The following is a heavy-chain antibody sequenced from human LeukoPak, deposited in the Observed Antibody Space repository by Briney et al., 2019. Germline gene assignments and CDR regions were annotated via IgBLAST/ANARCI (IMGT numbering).Heavy chain of an antibody. CDR2: ISSTGSDI. V-gene: IGHV3-48*03. Sequence: GGSLRLSCAGSGFIFSNYEMNWVRQAPGKGLEWVSYISSTGSDIYYADSVKGRFTISRDNAENSLYLQMNSLRAEDTAVYYCTTFYTRLTDYWGQGTLVTVSS. CDR3: TTFYTRLTDY. J-gene: IGHJ4*02. D-gene: IGHD2/OR15-2a*01. CDR1: GFIFSNYE.